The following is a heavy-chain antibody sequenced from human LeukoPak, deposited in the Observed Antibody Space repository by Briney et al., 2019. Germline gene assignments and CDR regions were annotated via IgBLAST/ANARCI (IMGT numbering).Heavy chain of an antibody. J-gene: IGHJ4*02. V-gene: IGHV4-61*02. CDR1: GGSISSSCYY. CDR3: ARGLDYVWGSYRSPAFDY. CDR2: IYTSGST. D-gene: IGHD3-16*02. Sequence: SETLSLTCTVSGGSISSSCYYWSWIRQPAGKGLEWIGRIYTSGSTNYNPSLKSRVTMSVDTSKNQFSLKLSSVTAADTAVYYCARGLDYVWGSYRSPAFDYWGQGTLVTVSS.